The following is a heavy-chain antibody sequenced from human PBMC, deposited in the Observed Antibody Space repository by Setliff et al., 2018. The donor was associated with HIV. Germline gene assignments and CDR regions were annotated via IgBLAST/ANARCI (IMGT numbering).Heavy chain of an antibody. Sequence: PSETLSLTCTVADGSISTGSYYWSWVRQPAGRGLEWIGRIYTSGSTNYNPSLKGRVTMSVDTSKNQFSLNLTSVTAADTAVYYCARQGLVLVPASIDWRLPPSPIDYWGQGALVTVSS. V-gene: IGHV4-61*02. CDR3: ARQGLVLVPASIDWRLPPSPIDY. D-gene: IGHD2-2*01. CDR2: IYTSGST. CDR1: DGSISTGSYY. J-gene: IGHJ4*02.